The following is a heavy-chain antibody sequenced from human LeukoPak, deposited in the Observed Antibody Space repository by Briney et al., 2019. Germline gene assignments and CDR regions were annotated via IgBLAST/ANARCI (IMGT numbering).Heavy chain of an antibody. CDR1: GFTFSDYG. CDR2: IWYDGSNK. Sequence: GGSLRLSCTASGFTFSDYGMHWVRQAPGNGLEWVSVIWYDGSNKYYADSVKGRFTISRDNSKNTLYLQMNNLRAGDTAVYYCARPGIAVAGTDAFDIWGQGTMVTVSS. V-gene: IGHV3-33*01. D-gene: IGHD6-19*01. J-gene: IGHJ3*02. CDR3: ARPGIAVAGTDAFDI.